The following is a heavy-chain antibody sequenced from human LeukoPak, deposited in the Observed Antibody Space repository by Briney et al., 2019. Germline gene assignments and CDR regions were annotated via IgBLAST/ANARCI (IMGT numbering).Heavy chain of an antibody. CDR3: AKGGGYCSGGRCSLLDR. Sequence: GGSLRPSCAASGFTFSSYAMSWVRRAPGKGLEWVSTIGGNSGSAYYADSVKGRFTISRDDSTNTLYLQMNSLRAEDTALYHCAKGGGYCSGGRCSLLDRWGQGTLVTVSS. J-gene: IGHJ5*02. CDR1: GFTFSSYA. V-gene: IGHV3-23*01. D-gene: IGHD2-15*01. CDR2: IGGNSGSA.